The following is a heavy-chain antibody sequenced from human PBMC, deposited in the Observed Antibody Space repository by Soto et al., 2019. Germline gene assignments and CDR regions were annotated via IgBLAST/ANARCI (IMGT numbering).Heavy chain of an antibody. CDR2: ISAYNGNT. CDR1: GYTFTSYG. CDR3: AAAFDPYYYDSSGPTPFDY. V-gene: IGHV1-18*01. J-gene: IGHJ4*02. Sequence: GASVKVSCKASGYTFTSYGISWVRQAPGQGLEWMGWISAYNGNTNYAQKLQGRVTMTTDRSTSTAYMELSSLRSEDTAVYYCAAAFDPYYYDSSGPTPFDYWGQGTLVTVSS. D-gene: IGHD3-22*01.